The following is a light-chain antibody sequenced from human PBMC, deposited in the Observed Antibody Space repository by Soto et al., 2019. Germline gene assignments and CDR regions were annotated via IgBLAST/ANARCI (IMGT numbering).Light chain of an antibody. V-gene: IGLV2-14*01. Sequence: QSVLTQPASVSGSPGQSITISCTGTSSDVGGYNYVSWYQQHPGTAPKLMIYAVSNRPSGVSNRFSGSKSGNTAYLTISGLQAEDEADYYCSSYTSSSTHYVFGTGTKVTVL. CDR2: AVS. CDR3: SSYTSSSTHYV. J-gene: IGLJ1*01. CDR1: SSDVGGYNY.